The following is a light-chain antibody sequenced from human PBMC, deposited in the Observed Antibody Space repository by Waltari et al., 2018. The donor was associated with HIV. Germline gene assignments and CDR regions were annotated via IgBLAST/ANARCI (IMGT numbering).Light chain of an antibody. J-gene: IGLJ2*01. Sequence: QSALTQPASGSGSPGTSVTLPCPGTSRDVGGYSLFSWYQQHPGKAPKLMIDEGSKRPSGVSNRFSGSKSGNTASLTISGLQAEDEADYNCCSYAGSSIMVFGGGTKLTVL. CDR1: SRDVGGYSL. V-gene: IGLV2-23*01. CDR2: EGS. CDR3: CSYAGSSIMV.